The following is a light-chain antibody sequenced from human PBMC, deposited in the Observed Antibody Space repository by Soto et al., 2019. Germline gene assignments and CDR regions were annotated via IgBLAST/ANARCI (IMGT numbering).Light chain of an antibody. V-gene: IGKV3-15*01. CDR2: AVS. J-gene: IGKJ1*01. CDR3: QQYARSPPT. CDR1: QSVRNN. Sequence: EIVMTQSPVTLSVSPGEEATLFFRASQSVRNNLAWYQQKPGLAPRLLIYAVSTSATGVPARFSGNGSETDFTLSISRLEPEDFAVYYCQQYARSPPTFGQGAKEDIK.